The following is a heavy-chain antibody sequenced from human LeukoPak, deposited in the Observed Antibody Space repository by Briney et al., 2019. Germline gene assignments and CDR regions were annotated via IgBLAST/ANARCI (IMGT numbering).Heavy chain of an antibody. CDR2: ISSSSSHI. V-gene: IGHV3-21*01. Sequence: GGSLRLSCAASGFTFSSYSMNWVRQAPGKGLEWVSSISSSSSHIYYADSVKGRFTISRDNAKNSLYLQMNSLRAEDTAVYYCARLGGRGLTMVTDWGQGTLVTVSS. CDR3: ARLGGRGLTMVTD. J-gene: IGHJ4*02. CDR1: GFTFSSYS. D-gene: IGHD4/OR15-4a*01.